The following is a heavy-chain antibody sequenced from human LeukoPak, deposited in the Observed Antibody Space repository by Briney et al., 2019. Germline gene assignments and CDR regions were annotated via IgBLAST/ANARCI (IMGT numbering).Heavy chain of an antibody. J-gene: IGHJ4*02. D-gene: IGHD3-3*01. V-gene: IGHV1-18*01. CDR2: ISAYNGNT. CDR1: GYTFTSYG. CDR3: ARGSIDFWSGYPDY. Sequence: ASVKVSCKASGYTFTSYGISWVRQAPGQGLEWMGWISAYNGNTNYAQKLQGRVTMTTDTSTSTAYMGLRSLRSDDTAVYYCARGSIDFWSGYPDYWGQGTLVTVSS.